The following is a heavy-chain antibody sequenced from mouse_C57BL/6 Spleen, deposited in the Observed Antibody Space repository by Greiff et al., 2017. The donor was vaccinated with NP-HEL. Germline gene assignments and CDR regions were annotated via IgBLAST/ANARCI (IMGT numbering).Heavy chain of an antibody. D-gene: IGHD2-5*01. CDR3: ARWRDRYSNYIYYAMDY. Sequence: QVQLQQSGAELVKPGASVKMSCKASGYTFTSYWITWVKQRPGQGLEWIGDIYPGSGSTNYNEKFKSKATLTVDTSSSTAYMQLSSLTSEDSAVYYCARWRDRYSNYIYYAMDYWGQGTSVTVSS. V-gene: IGHV1-55*01. CDR1: GYTFTSYW. J-gene: IGHJ4*01. CDR2: IYPGSGST.